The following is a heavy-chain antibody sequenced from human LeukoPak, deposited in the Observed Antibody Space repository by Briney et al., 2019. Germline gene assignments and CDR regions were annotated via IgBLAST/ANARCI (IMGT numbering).Heavy chain of an antibody. J-gene: IGHJ4*02. Sequence: GASVKVSCKASGYTFTGYYMHWVRQAPGQGLEWMGWINPNSGGTNYAQRFQGRVTMTRDTSISTAYMELSRLRSDDTAVYYCARAGINYDILTGYAGVYYFDYWGQGTLVTVSS. CDR1: GYTFTGYY. D-gene: IGHD3-9*01. CDR3: ARAGINYDILTGYAGVYYFDY. CDR2: INPNSGGT. V-gene: IGHV1-2*02.